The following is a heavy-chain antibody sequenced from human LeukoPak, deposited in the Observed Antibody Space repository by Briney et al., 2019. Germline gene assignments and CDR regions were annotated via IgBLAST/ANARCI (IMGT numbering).Heavy chain of an antibody. CDR1: GFTFSSYA. D-gene: IGHD3-3*01. V-gene: IGHV3-23*01. CDR3: AKDVKLTYYDFWSGYLFSFDY. CDR2: ISGSGGST. Sequence: GGSLRLSCAASGFTFSSYAMSWVRHAPGKGLEWVSFISGSGGSTYYADSVKGRFTISRDNSKNTLYLQMNSLRAEDTAVYYCAKDVKLTYYDFWSGYLFSFDYWGRGTLVTVSS. J-gene: IGHJ4*02.